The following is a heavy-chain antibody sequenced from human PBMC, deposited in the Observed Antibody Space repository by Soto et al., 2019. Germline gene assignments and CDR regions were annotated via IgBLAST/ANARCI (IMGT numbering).Heavy chain of an antibody. CDR2: IYYSGST. V-gene: IGHV4-39*01. Sequence: NPSETLSLTCTVSGGSISSSSYYWGWIRQPPGKGLEWIGSIYYSGSTYYNPSLKSRVTISVDTSKNQFSLKLSSVTAADTAVYYCASLVSGGYGNWFDPWGQGTLVTVSS. CDR1: GGSISSSSYY. CDR3: ASLVSGGYGNWFDP. J-gene: IGHJ5*02. D-gene: IGHD5-12*01.